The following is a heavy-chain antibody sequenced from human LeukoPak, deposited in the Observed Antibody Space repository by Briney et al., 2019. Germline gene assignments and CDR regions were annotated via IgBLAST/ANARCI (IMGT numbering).Heavy chain of an antibody. J-gene: IGHJ4*02. CDR2: INPNSGGT. CDR3: ARSRDYYDSSGLGQYFDY. Sequence: ASVKVSCKASGYTFTGYYMHWVRQAPGQGLEWMGWINPNSGGTNYAQKFQGRVTMTRDTSISTAYMELSSLRSEDTAVYYCARSRDYYDSSGLGQYFDYWGQGTLVTVSS. D-gene: IGHD3-22*01. V-gene: IGHV1-2*02. CDR1: GYTFTGYY.